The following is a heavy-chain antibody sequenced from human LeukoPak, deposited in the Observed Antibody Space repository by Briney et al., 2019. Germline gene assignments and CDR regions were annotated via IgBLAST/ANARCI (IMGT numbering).Heavy chain of an antibody. CDR2: IQTSGYT. J-gene: IGHJ5*02. Sequence: SETLSLTCSVSGGSISSYYWSWIRQSAGKGLDWIGRIQTSGYTNYNPSLKSRVSMSVDTSKNQVSLNLTSMTAADTAMYYCARDFIRGWFRGKTCFNPWGQGTLVTVSS. CDR3: ARDFIRGWFRGKTCFNP. V-gene: IGHV4-4*07. D-gene: IGHD6-19*01. CDR1: GGSISSYY.